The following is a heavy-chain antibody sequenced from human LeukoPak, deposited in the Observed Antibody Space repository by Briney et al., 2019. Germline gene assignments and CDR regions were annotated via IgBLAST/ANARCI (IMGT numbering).Heavy chain of an antibody. CDR3: AKSFTTLYDIPGYYSSFDY. J-gene: IGHJ4*02. Sequence: GGSLRLSCAASGFTFSSYSMNWVRQAPGKGLEWVSSISSSSSYIYYADSVKGRFTISRDNAKNSLYLQMNSLRAEDTAVYYCAKSFTTLYDIPGYYSSFDYWGQGTLVTVSS. V-gene: IGHV3-21*01. CDR2: ISSSSSYI. D-gene: IGHD3-22*01. CDR1: GFTFSSYS.